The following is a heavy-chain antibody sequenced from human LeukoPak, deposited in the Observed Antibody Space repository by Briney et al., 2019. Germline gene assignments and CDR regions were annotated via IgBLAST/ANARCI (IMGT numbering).Heavy chain of an antibody. V-gene: IGHV4-31*03. CDR3: ARDPGKYCSSTSCYAGGAFDI. J-gene: IGHJ3*02. CDR1: GGSISSGGYY. Sequence: SGTLSLTCTVSGGSISSGGYYWSWIRQHPGKGLEWIGYIYYSGSTYYNPSLKSRVTISVDTSKNQFSLKLSSVTAADTAVYYCARDPGKYCSSTSCYAGGAFDIWGQGTMVTVSS. CDR2: IYYSGST. D-gene: IGHD2-2*01.